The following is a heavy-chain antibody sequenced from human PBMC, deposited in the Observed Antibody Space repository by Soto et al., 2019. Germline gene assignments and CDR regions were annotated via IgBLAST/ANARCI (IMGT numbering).Heavy chain of an antibody. Sequence: ASVKVSCKASGYTFTNYAIHWVRQAPGQRLEWMGWINAGNGNTKYSHTFQGRVTITRDTSASTAYMELSSLRSDDTSGYYCAKAPRSTWIYYYPFDVWGQGTPVTVSS. V-gene: IGHV1-3*01. CDR3: AKAPRSTWIYYYPFDV. CDR1: GYTFTNYA. D-gene: IGHD2-2*03. J-gene: IGHJ6*02. CDR2: INAGNGNT.